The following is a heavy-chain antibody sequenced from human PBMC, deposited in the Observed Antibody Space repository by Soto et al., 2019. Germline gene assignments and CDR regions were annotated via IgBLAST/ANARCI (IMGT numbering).Heavy chain of an antibody. D-gene: IGHD3-22*01. J-gene: IGHJ4*02. CDR1: GFTFSSYG. Sequence: GGSLRLSCAASGFTFSSYGMHWVRQAPGKGLEWVAVISYDGSNKYYADSVKGRFTISRDNSKNTLYLQMNSLRAEDTAVYYCAKEALYDSNGYDEFAYGGQGTLVTVSS. CDR2: ISYDGSNK. CDR3: AKEALYDSNGYDEFAY. V-gene: IGHV3-30*18.